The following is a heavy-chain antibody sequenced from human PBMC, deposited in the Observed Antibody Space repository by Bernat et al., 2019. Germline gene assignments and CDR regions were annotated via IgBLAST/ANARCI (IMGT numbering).Heavy chain of an antibody. Sequence: QLQLQESGPGLVKPSETLSLTCTVSGVSISSSSYYWGWIRQPPGKGLEWIGSIYYTGSTYYSPSLKSRVTISVDTSKNQFALKLISVTAADTAVYYCARWESTLVPGAFDIWGQGTMVTVSS. J-gene: IGHJ3*02. CDR3: ARWESTLVPGAFDI. V-gene: IGHV4-39*01. D-gene: IGHD3-10*01. CDR2: IYYTGST. CDR1: GVSISSSSYY.